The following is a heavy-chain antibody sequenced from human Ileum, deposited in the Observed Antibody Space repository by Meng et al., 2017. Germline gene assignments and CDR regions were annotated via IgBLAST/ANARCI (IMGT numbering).Heavy chain of an antibody. Sequence: QLQRTCARPQLVHSSPTRSLPCTVTGGSGSDGDYYWRWVRQHPGKGLECIGHMYSSGNAYYNPSLKSRVSMSVDTSKNQFSVRLSSVTAADTAIYYCARVYYDSSGLNWFDSWGQGTLVTVSS. D-gene: IGHD3-22*01. CDR2: MYSSGNA. V-gene: IGHV4-31*03. CDR3: ARVYYDSSGLNWFDS. CDR1: GGSGSDGDYY. J-gene: IGHJ5*01.